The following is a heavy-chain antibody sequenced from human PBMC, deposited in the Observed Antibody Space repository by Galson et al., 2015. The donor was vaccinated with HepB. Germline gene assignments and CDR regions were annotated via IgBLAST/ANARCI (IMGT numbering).Heavy chain of an antibody. J-gene: IGHJ5*02. D-gene: IGHD1-26*01. V-gene: IGHV1-69*13. CDR3: ARDSGSYPNWFDP. Sequence: SVKVSCKASGGTFSSYAISWVRQAPGQGLEWMGGIIPIFGTANYAQKFQGRVTITADESTSTAYMELSSLRSEDTAVYYCARDSGSYPNWFDPWGQGTLVTVSS. CDR2: IIPIFGTA. CDR1: GGTFSSYA.